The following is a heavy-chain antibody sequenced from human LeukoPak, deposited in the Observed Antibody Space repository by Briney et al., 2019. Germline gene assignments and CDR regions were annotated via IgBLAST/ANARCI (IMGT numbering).Heavy chain of an antibody. CDR2: ISYDGSNK. Sequence: GGSLRLSCAASGFTFSSYAMHWVRQAPGKGLEWVAVISYDGSNKYYADSVKGRFTISRDNSKNTLYLQMSSLRVEDTAVYYCVPKGNEGYWGQGTLVTVSS. J-gene: IGHJ4*02. D-gene: IGHD1-1*01. V-gene: IGHV3-30*14. CDR3: VPKGNEGY. CDR1: GFTFSSYA.